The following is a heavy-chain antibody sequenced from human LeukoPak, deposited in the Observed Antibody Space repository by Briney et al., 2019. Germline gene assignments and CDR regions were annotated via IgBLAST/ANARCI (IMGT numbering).Heavy chain of an antibody. Sequence: GGSLRLSCAASGFTFSSYWMHWVRQAPGKGLVLVSRINSDGITTNYADSVKGRFTISRDNAKNMLYLQMNSLRADDTAVYYCARTPYCSSTTCEDFDYWGQGTLVTVSS. V-gene: IGHV3-74*01. CDR3: ARTPYCSSTTCEDFDY. D-gene: IGHD2-2*01. J-gene: IGHJ4*02. CDR2: INSDGITT. CDR1: GFTFSSYW.